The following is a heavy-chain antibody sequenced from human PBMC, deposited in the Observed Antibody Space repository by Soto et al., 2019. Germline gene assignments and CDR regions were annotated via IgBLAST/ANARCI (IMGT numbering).Heavy chain of an antibody. J-gene: IGHJ4*02. CDR2: ISYDGSNK. Sequence: QVQLVESGGGVVQPGRSLRLSCAASGFTFSSYGMHWVRQAPGKGLEWVAVISYDGSNKYYADSVKGRFTISRDNSKNTLYLQMNSLRAEDTAVYYCAKGGGPIVVVPAAMRGYYSDYWGQGTLVTVSS. CDR3: AKGGGPIVVVPAAMRGYYSDY. V-gene: IGHV3-30*18. CDR1: GFTFSSYG. D-gene: IGHD2-2*01.